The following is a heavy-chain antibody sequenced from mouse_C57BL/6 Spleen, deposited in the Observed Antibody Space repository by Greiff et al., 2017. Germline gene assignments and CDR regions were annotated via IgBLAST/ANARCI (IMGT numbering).Heavy chain of an antibody. CDR3: ARARDGSLFDY. CDR1: GFNIKDYY. D-gene: IGHD2-3*01. CDR2: IDPDDGET. J-gene: IGHJ2*01. Sequence: EVKVVESGADLVQPGASVKLSCTASGFNIKDYYMHWVQQRPEQGLEWIGRIDPDDGETKYAPTFQGKDTISADTTSNTAYLQLSSLTSEDTAFYCCARARDGSLFDYWGQGTTLTVSS. V-gene: IGHV14-2*01.